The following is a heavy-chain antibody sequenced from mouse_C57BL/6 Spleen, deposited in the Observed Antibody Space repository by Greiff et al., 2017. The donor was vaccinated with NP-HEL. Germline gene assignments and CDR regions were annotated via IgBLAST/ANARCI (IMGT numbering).Heavy chain of an antibody. Sequence: QVQLQQPGAELVKPGASVKMSCKASGSTFTSYWITWVKQRPGQGLEWIGDIYPGSGSTNYNEKFKSKATLTVDTSSSPAYMQLSSLTSEDSAVYYCAGYYYGSSYGDYWGQGTTLTVSS. J-gene: IGHJ2*01. CDR1: GSTFTSYW. CDR2: IYPGSGST. D-gene: IGHD1-1*01. CDR3: AGYYYGSSYGDY. V-gene: IGHV1-55*01.